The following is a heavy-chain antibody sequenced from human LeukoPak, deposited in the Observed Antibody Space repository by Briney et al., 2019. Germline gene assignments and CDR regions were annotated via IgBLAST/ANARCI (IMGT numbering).Heavy chain of an antibody. Sequence: PGGSLRLSCAASGFTFSSYAMSWVRQAPGKGLEWVSAISGSGDNTNYADSVKGRFTISRDNSKDTLYLQMNSLRVEDTAIYYCAKDVKQWLVPSPIDYWGQGTLVTVSS. J-gene: IGHJ4*02. CDR3: AKDVKQWLVPSPIDY. CDR1: GFTFSSYA. CDR2: ISGSGDNT. V-gene: IGHV3-23*01. D-gene: IGHD6-19*01.